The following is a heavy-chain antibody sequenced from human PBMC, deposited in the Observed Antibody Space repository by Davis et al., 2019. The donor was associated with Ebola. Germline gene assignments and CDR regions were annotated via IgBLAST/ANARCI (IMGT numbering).Heavy chain of an antibody. CDR3: ATSSIAARPPRVTYYYYGMDV. D-gene: IGHD6-6*01. Sequence: PGGSLRLSCKGSGCSFTSYWIGWVRQMPGKGLEWMGIIYPGDSDTRYSPSFQGQVTISADKSISTAYLQWSSLKASDTAMYYCATSSIAARPPRVTYYYYGMDVWGQGTTVTVSS. CDR1: GCSFTSYW. CDR2: IYPGDSDT. J-gene: IGHJ6*02. V-gene: IGHV5-51*01.